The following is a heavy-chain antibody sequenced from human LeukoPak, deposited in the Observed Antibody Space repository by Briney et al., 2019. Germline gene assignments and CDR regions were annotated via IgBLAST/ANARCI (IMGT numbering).Heavy chain of an antibody. Sequence: PGGSLLLSCPASGFPFSSYGMNWVRQATGKGLEYVSAISSNCASTYYANSLKGRFTISRDNSTNTLYLQMGSLRAEDMAVYYCATDRAWFGESDYWGQGTLVTVSS. CDR1: GFPFSSYG. CDR3: ATDRAWFGESDY. CDR2: ISSNCAST. D-gene: IGHD3-10*01. J-gene: IGHJ4*02. V-gene: IGHV3-64*01.